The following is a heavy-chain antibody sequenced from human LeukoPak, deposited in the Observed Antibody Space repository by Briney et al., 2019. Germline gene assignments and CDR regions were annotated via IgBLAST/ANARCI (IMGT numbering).Heavy chain of an antibody. CDR2: INAGNGNT. J-gene: IGHJ4*02. V-gene: IGHV1-3*01. CDR1: GYTFTSYA. Sequence: ASVKVSCKASGYTFTSYAMHWVRQAPGQRLEWMGWINAGNGNTKYSQKFQGRVTITRDTSASTAYMELSSLRSEDTAVYYCAKGSTAYYYDSSGYKYSDYWGQGTLVTVSS. CDR3: AKGSTAYYYDSSGYKYSDY. D-gene: IGHD3-22*01.